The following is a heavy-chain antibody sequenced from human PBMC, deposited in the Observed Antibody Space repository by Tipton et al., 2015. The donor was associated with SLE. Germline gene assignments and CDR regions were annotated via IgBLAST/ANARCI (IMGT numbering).Heavy chain of an antibody. J-gene: IGHJ4*02. Sequence: SLRLSCAASRFTFSSFAMTWVRQAPGKGLEWVSVIYSGGRIHYADSVKGRFTISRDNSKSTLYLQMNSLKTDDTAVYYCAKTLFGDYGDSWGQGTLVTVYS. D-gene: IGHD4-17*01. CDR2: IYSGGRI. V-gene: IGHV3-23*03. CDR1: RFTFSSFA. CDR3: AKTLFGDYGDS.